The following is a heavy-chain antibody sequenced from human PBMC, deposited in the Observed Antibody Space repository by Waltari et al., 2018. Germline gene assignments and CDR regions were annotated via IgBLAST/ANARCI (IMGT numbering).Heavy chain of an antibody. V-gene: IGHV4-39*07. J-gene: IGHJ4*02. D-gene: IGHD4-17*01. CDR2: ILYTGPK. CDR1: GASISTRRSY. CDR3: ASSEDGDFIFFFDS. Sequence: QLQLQESGPGLVKPSGNLSLTCTVSGASISTRRSYWAWIRQSPDKGLEWIVGILYTGPKVSSPSLESRVTISIDTSKNLFSLTLASVTAADTAVYFCASSEDGDFIFFFDSWGQGTLVTVSS.